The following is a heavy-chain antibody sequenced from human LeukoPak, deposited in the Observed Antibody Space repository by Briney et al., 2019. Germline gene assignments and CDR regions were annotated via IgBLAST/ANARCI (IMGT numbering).Heavy chain of an antibody. CDR2: IKQDGSEK. J-gene: IGHJ4*02. D-gene: IGHD6-13*01. CDR1: GFTFNTYW. CDR3: ARPYSSSWYGTFDY. V-gene: IGHV3-7*01. Sequence: PGGSLRLSCAASGFTFNTYWMSWVRQAPGKGLEWVANIKQDGSEKYYVDSVQGRFTISRDNAKNSLYLQMNSLRADDTAVYYCARPYSSSWYGTFDYWGQGTLVTVSS.